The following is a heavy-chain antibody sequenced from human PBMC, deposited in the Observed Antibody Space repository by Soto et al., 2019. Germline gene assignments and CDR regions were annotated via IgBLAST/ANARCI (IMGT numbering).Heavy chain of an antibody. CDR2: IDPSDSYT. D-gene: IGHD6-13*01. V-gene: IGHV5-10-1*01. CDR1: GYSFTSYW. CDR3: RHNSSWLEQEY. Sequence: PGEPLKISCKGSGYSFTSYWISWMRQMPGKGLEWMGRIDPSDSYTNYSPSFQGHVTISADKSFSTAYLQWSSSKASDTAMLYWRHNSSWLEQEYWGQGTLVTVSS. J-gene: IGHJ4*02.